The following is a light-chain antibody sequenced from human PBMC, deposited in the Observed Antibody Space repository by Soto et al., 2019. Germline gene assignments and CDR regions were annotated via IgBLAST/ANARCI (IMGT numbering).Light chain of an antibody. CDR1: SSDVGGYNY. J-gene: IGLJ1*01. V-gene: IGLV2-8*01. CDR3: GSYADSNNYV. Sequence: QSALTQPPSASGSPGHSVTISCTGTSSDVGGYNYVSWYQQYPGKAPKIMIYEVSKRPSGVPDRFSGSKSGNTASLTVSGLQAEDEADYYCGSYADSNNYVFGTGTKVTVL. CDR2: EVS.